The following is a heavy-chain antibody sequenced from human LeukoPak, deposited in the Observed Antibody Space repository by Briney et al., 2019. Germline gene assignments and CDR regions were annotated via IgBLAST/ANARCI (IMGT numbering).Heavy chain of an antibody. J-gene: IGHJ5*02. CDR2: IYYSGST. Sequence: PSETLSLTCTVSGGSISSYYWSWIRQPPGKGLEWIGYIYYSGSTNYNPSLKSRVTISVDTSKNQFSLKLSSVTAADTAVCYCARGYSYVLNSLDPWGQGTLVTVSS. CDR3: ARGYSYVLNSLDP. V-gene: IGHV4-59*01. CDR1: GGSISSYY. D-gene: IGHD5-18*01.